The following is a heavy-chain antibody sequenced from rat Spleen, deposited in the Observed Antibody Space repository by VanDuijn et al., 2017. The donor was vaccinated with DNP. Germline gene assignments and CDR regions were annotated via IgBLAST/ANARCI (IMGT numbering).Heavy chain of an antibody. D-gene: IGHD1-11*01. CDR1: GFSLTDYN. J-gene: IGHJ3*01. Sequence: QVQLKESGPGLVQPSQTLSLTCTVAGFSLTDYNVHWVRQPPGKGLEWMGVIWNFGGTRYHSTLKSRLTITRDTSKSQVFLKMSSLQAEETATYYCARDLLRWRRGFAYWGQGTLVTVSS. CDR3: ARDLLRWRRGFAY. V-gene: IGHV2-41*01. CDR2: IWNFGGT.